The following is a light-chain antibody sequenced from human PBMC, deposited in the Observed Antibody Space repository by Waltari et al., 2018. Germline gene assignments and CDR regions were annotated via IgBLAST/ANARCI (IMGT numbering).Light chain of an antibody. CDR2: YDD. Sequence: QSVLTQPPSVSEAPRQRVTISCSGSRSNIRNNAVSWYQQLPGKAPKLLIYYDDLWPSGVSDLFSGSKSGTSASLAISGLQSDDEADYYCAVWDASLNGVVFGGGTKLTVL. CDR3: AVWDASLNGVV. V-gene: IGLV1-36*01. CDR1: RSNIRNNA. J-gene: IGLJ2*01.